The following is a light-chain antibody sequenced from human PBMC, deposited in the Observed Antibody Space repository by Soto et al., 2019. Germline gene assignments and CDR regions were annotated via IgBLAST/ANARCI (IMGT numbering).Light chain of an antibody. J-gene: IGKJ4*01. CDR3: QRYGSSPLT. V-gene: IGKV3-20*01. CDR1: QSVSSNY. CDR2: DAS. Sequence: EIVLTQSPGTLSLSPGERATLSCRASQSVSSNYLAWYKQKPGQAHRLLIYDASSRATGIPDRFSGSGSGTDFTLTISRLEPEDFAVYYCQRYGSSPLTFGGGTKVEIK.